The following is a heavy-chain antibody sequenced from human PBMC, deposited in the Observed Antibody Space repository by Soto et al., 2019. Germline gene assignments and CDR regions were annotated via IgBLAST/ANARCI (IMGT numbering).Heavy chain of an antibody. D-gene: IGHD3-3*01. CDR3: ARGVPRITIFGVVTQPFYGMDV. CDR1: GDSVSSNSAA. CDR2: TYYRSKWYN. Sequence: PSQTLSLTCAISGDSVSSNSAAWNWIRQSPSRGLEWLGRTYYRSKWYNDYAVSVKSRITINPDTSKKKISLQLNSVTTENTAVYYCARGVPRITIFGVVTQPFYGMDVWGQGTTVTVSS. J-gene: IGHJ6*02. V-gene: IGHV6-1*01.